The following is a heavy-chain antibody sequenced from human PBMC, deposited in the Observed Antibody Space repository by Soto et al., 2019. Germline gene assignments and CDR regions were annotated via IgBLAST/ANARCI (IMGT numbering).Heavy chain of an antibody. D-gene: IGHD6-13*01. CDR1: GGSISSSNYY. CDR3: ARRLSSSFFDY. V-gene: IGHV4-39*01. Sequence: SETLSLTCTVSGGSISSSNYYWGWIRQPPGKGLEWIGNIYYSGSTYYNPSLKSRVTISVDTSKNQFSLKLSSVTAADTAVYYCARRLSSSFFDYWGQGALVT. CDR2: IYYSGST. J-gene: IGHJ4*02.